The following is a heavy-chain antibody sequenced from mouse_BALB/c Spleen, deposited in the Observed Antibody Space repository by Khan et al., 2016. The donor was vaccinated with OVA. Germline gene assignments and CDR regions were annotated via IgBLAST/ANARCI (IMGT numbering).Heavy chain of an antibody. CDR3: ARVYGGDFDY. Sequence: VQLKESGPGLVKPSQSLSLTCTVTGYSITSDYAWNWIRQFPGNELEWMGFISYSGNTKYNPSLKRRFSTTRATSKNQFFLQLNSVTTEDTATYYCARVYGGDFDYWGQDTSLTVSS. J-gene: IGHJ2*02. D-gene: IGHD1-1*02. CDR1: GYSITSDYA. V-gene: IGHV3-2*02. CDR2: ISYSGNT.